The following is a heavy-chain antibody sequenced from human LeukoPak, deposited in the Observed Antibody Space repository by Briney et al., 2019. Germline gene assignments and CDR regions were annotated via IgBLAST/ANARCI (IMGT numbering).Heavy chain of an antibody. D-gene: IGHD5-24*01. J-gene: IGHJ4*02. CDR3: ASCREGYNWLDY. CDR1: GYTFTSYA. Sequence: SCKASGYTFTSYAMHWVRQAPGKGLEWVAVIPYDENDKYYAVSVKGRFTISRDNSKNTLYLQMNSLRAEDTAVYYCASCREGYNWLDYWGQGTRVIVSS. V-gene: IGHV3-30-3*01. CDR2: IPYDENDK.